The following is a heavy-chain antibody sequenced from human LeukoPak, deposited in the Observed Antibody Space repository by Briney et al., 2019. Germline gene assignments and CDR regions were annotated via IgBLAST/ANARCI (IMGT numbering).Heavy chain of an antibody. CDR1: GFTFSSYG. CDR2: ISHDGNNK. D-gene: IGHD3-22*01. V-gene: IGHV3-30-3*01. J-gene: IGHJ3*02. Sequence: PGGSLRLSCAASGFTFSSYGMHWVRQAPGKGLEWMAVISHDGNNKYYADSVKGRFTISRDNSKNTLYLQMNSLRAEDTAVYYCAKDISRYYDISFDIWGQGTMVTVSS. CDR3: AKDISRYYDISFDI.